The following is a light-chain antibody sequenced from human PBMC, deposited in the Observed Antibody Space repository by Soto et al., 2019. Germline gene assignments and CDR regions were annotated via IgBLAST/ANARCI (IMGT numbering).Light chain of an antibody. Sequence: MTQSPSTVPASEGDRITLTCRASHGISNRLAWYQQKPGKAPKLLIYDASTLESGVPSRFSGSGSGTEFTLTISSLLPDDFATYYCQQFRGTFGQGTKVDI. CDR3: QQFRGT. J-gene: IGKJ1*01. CDR1: HGISNR. CDR2: DAS. V-gene: IGKV1-5*01.